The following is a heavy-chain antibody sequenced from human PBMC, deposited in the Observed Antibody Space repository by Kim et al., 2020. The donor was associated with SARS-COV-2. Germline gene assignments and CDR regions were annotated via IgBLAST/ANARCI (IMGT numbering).Heavy chain of an antibody. D-gene: IGHD6-19*01. J-gene: IGHJ6*02. CDR1: GFTFSSYA. Sequence: GGSLRLSCAASGFTFSSYAMSWVRQAPGKGLEWVSAISGSGGSTYYADSVKGRFTISRDNAKNTLHLQMNSLRAEDTAVYYCAKGWYVSGWYYGDNYYYYDGMDVWGQGTTVTVSS. V-gene: IGHV3-23*01. CDR3: AKGWYVSGWYYGDNYYYYDGMDV. CDR2: ISGSGGST.